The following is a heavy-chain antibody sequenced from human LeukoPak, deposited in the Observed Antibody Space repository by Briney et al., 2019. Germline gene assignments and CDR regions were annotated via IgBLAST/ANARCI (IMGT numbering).Heavy chain of an antibody. CDR2: IRSDGSTT. J-gene: IGHJ4*02. Sequence: GGSRRLSCAASGFTVSRYWMHWVRQAPGKGLVWVSCIRSDGSTTSIADSAKGRYTISRDNAKNTVYLQMNSLRAEDTAVYYCVRDNRSYNFDYWGQGTLVTVSS. V-gene: IGHV3-74*01. D-gene: IGHD1-26*01. CDR1: GFTVSRYW. CDR3: VRDNRSYNFDY.